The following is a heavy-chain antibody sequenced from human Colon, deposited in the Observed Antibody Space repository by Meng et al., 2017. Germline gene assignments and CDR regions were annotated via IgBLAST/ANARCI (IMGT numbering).Heavy chain of an antibody. Sequence: QLRLQESGPGLVKLSETLSLSCTVSGASITKKNYYWVWIRQPPGKGLEWIGNIYYTEATYYNPSLKGRVTISLDTSKNQFSLNLNAVTAADTAVYYCVSRIGGSSETDFWGQGTLVTVSS. CDR2: IYYTEAT. V-gene: IGHV4-39*07. CDR3: VSRIGGSSETDF. CDR1: GASITKKNYY. J-gene: IGHJ1*01. D-gene: IGHD1-26*01.